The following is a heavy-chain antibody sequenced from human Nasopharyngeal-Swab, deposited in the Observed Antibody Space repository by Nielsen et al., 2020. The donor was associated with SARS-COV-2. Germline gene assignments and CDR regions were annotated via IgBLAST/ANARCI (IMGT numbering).Heavy chain of an antibody. D-gene: IGHD6-13*01. V-gene: IGHV3-23*01. Sequence: GGSLRLSCAASGFTFSSYAMSWVRQAPGKGLEWVSAISGSGGSTYHADSVKGRFTISRDNSKNTLYLQMNNLRAEDTAVYYCAKGRSSSWYLGGKLDYWGQGTLVTVSS. J-gene: IGHJ4*02. CDR3: AKGRSSSWYLGGKLDY. CDR1: GFTFSSYA. CDR2: ISGSGGST.